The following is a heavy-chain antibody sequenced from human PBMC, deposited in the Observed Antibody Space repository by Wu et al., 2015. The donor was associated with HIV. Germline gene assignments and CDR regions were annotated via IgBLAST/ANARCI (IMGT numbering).Heavy chain of an antibody. D-gene: IGHD2-2*02. J-gene: IGHJ6*03. CDR1: GNTFRNHA. CDR3: ARDGLVVIPAAISYQRPYYYYYMDV. Sequence: QVQLVQSGAEVKKPGSSVKVSCRASGNTFRNHAITWVRQAPGQGLEWMGRIIPISDTTNYAQRFQGRVTITADKPTNTAYMELSSLRSDDTAVYFCARDGLVVIPAAISYQRPYYYYYMDVWGKGTTVTVSS. V-gene: IGHV1-69*13. CDR2: IIPISDTT.